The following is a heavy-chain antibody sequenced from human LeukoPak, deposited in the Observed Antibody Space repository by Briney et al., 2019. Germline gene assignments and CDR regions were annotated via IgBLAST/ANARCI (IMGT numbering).Heavy chain of an antibody. Sequence: GGSLRLSCAASGFTFSDYYMNWVRQAPGKGLEWVSSISSSSSYIYYADSVKGRFTISRDNAKNSLYLQMNSLRAEDTAVYYCAKSSGYYPPPSFFDYWGQGTLVTVSS. CDR1: GFTFSDYY. V-gene: IGHV3-21*01. CDR3: AKSSGYYPPPSFFDY. D-gene: IGHD3-22*01. J-gene: IGHJ4*02. CDR2: ISSSSSYI.